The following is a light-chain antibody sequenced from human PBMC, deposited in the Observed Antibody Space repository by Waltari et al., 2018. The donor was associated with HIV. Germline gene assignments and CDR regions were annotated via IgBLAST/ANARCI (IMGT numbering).Light chain of an antibody. CDR1: SSNIGSDT. CDR2: CNN. CDR3: AAWDDSLNGPVV. J-gene: IGLJ2*01. Sequence: QSVLTQPPSASGTPGQRVTISCSGSSSNIGSDTVNWYQQPPGTAPNLLIYCNNQRPAGVPDRFSGSKSGTSASLDISGLQSEDEADYYCAAWDDSLNGPVVFGGGTKLTVL. V-gene: IGLV1-44*01.